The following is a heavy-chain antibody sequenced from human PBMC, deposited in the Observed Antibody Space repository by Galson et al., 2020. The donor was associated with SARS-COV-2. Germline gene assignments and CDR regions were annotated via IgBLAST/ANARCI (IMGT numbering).Heavy chain of an antibody. V-gene: IGHV3-23*01. D-gene: IGHD6-25*01. J-gene: IGHJ6*02. CDR3: AKEGRESKTRPSGRYYGIDV. CDR2: ISDHGRRT. CDR1: GFIFSNYA. Sequence: GESLKISCAASGFIFSNYALIWVRQAPRKGLEWVSTISDHGRRTYYADSVKGRVTISRDNSRNMVYLQMNNLRAEDTGTYYCAKEGRESKTRPSGRYYGIDVWGQGITVTVSS.